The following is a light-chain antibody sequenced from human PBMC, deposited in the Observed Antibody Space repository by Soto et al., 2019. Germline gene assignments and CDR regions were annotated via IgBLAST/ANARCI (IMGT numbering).Light chain of an antibody. CDR2: WAS. V-gene: IGKV4-1*01. J-gene: IGKJ4*01. CDR3: YHYKNWPLT. Sequence: DIVISESPESLAVCLWERATINCKSSQSVLYSSNNKNHLAWYQQKPGQPPKLVIYWASTRESGVPDRFSGSGSGTDFTLTISSLQAQDVAVYYCYHYKNWPLTFGGGTKVDIK. CDR1: QSVLYSSNNKNH.